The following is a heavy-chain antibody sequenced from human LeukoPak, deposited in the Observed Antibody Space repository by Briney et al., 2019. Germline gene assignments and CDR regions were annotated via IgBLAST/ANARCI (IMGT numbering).Heavy chain of an antibody. CDR1: GGSISSSSYY. J-gene: IGHJ6*02. D-gene: IGHD3-10*01. V-gene: IGHV4-39*07. Sequence: SETLSLTCTVSGGSISSSSYYWGWIRQPPGKGLEWIGEINHSGSTNYNPSLKSRVTISVDTSKNQFSLKLSSVTAADTAVYYCARVLHGSGSSTHAVPPYGMDVWGQGTTVTVSS. CDR3: ARVLHGSGSSTHAVPPYGMDV. CDR2: INHSGST.